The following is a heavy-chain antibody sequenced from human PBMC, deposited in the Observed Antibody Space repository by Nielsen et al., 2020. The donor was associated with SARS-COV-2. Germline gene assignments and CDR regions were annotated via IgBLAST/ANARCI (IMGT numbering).Heavy chain of an antibody. J-gene: IGHJ4*02. CDR2: INSDGTIT. V-gene: IGHV3-74*01. CDR3: ASGYGSGTQLPFDY. D-gene: IGHD3-10*01. Sequence: WIRQPPGKGLVWVSRINSDGTITNYADSVRGRFTISRDNAKNTLYLQMNSLRAEDTAVYYCASGYGSGTQLPFDYWGQGTLVTVSS.